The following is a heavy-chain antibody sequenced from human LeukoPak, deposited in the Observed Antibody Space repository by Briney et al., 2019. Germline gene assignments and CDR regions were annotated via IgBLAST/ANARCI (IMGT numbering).Heavy chain of an antibody. D-gene: IGHD6-19*01. CDR1: GGSISSYY. CDR3: ARDLLSTAGYFDY. CDR2: IYYSGST. Sequence: SETLSLTGTVSGGSISSYYWSWIRQPPGKGLEWIGYIYYSGSTNYNPSLKSRVTISVDTSKNQFSLNLSSVTAADTAVYYCARDLLSTAGYFDYWGQGTLVTVSS. V-gene: IGHV4-59*01. J-gene: IGHJ4*02.